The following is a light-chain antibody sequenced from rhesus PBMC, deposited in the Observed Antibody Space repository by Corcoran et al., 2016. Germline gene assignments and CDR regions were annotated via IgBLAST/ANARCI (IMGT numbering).Light chain of an antibody. CDR1: QGMSSY. CDR3: QHGYGTPRT. Sequence: DIQMTQSPSSLSASVGDTVTITCRASQGMSSYLNWFQQKPGKAPKLLIYKASTLQSGVPSRFSGRGSWTDYTFTISSLQPEDVATYYCQHGYGTPRTFGQGTKVEIK. V-gene: IGKV1-74*01. J-gene: IGKJ1*01. CDR2: KAS.